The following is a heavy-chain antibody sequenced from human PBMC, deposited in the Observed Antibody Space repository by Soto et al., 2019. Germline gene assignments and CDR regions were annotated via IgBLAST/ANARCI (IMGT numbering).Heavy chain of an antibody. CDR3: ASGESSVAGRYGYEY. CDR1: GYTFTSYY. CDR2: INPGGGST. Sequence: ASVKVSCKASGYTFTSYYMHWMRPAPGQGLEWMGIINPGGGSTSYAQKFQGRITMTRDTSTSTVSMELSILRSEDKAVYYCASGESSVAGRYGYEYWEHGTHVTVCS. D-gene: IGHD4-17*01. J-gene: IGHJ4*01. V-gene: IGHV1-46*01.